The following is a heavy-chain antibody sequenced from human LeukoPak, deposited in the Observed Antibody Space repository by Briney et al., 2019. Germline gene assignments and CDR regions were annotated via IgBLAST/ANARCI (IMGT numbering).Heavy chain of an antibody. CDR3: ARVHGSYGSGSYWGMDYYYGMDV. CDR1: GFTFSSYS. Sequence: PGGSLRLSCAASGFTFSSYSMNWVRQAPGKGLEWVSSISSSSSYIYYADSVKGRFTISRDNAKNSLYLQMNSLRAEDTAVYYCARVHGSYGSGSYWGMDYYYGMDVWGQGTTVTVSS. CDR2: ISSSSSYI. V-gene: IGHV3-21*01. J-gene: IGHJ6*02. D-gene: IGHD3-10*01.